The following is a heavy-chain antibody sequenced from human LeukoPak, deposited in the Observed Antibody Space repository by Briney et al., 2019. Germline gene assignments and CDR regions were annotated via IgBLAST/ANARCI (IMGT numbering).Heavy chain of an antibody. CDR3: ARSLDYGDFFYFDY. D-gene: IGHD4-17*01. Sequence: SETLSLTCTVSGGSISSYYWSWIRQPPGKGLEWIGYIYYSGSTNYNPSLKGRVTISVDTSKNQFSLKLSSVTAADTAVYYCARSLDYGDFFYFDYWGQGTLVTVSS. J-gene: IGHJ4*02. CDR2: IYYSGST. V-gene: IGHV4-59*01. CDR1: GGSISSYY.